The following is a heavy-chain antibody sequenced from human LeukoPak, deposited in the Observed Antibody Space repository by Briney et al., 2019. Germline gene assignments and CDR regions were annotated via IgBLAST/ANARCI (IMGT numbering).Heavy chain of an antibody. CDR2: VYYSGST. J-gene: IGHJ6*03. Sequence: SETLSLTCIVSGGSISTTNYYWGWIRQSPGKGLEWFGCVYYSGSTYYNPSLKSRVTISVDTSKNQFSLKLSSVTAADTAVYYCARMAHGSGPNAHYYYYMDVWGKGTTVTISS. CDR1: GGSISTTNYY. D-gene: IGHD3-10*01. V-gene: IGHV4-39*07. CDR3: ARMAHGSGPNAHYYYYMDV.